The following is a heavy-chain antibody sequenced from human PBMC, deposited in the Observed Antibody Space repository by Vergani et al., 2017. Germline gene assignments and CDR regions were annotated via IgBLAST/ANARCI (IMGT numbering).Heavy chain of an antibody. Sequence: QVQLQESGPGLVKPSETLSLTCAVSGFSIDNGYYWDWIRQPPGKGLEWIGSIYRTGRTHFNPSLKSRVTISVDTSNNHFSLRLNSLTAADTAVYYCARDLSRYYDSSGYYLSFDYWGQGTLVTVSS. V-gene: IGHV4-38-2*02. J-gene: IGHJ4*02. CDR1: GFSIDNGYY. CDR2: IYRTGRT. CDR3: ARDLSRYYDSSGYYLSFDY. D-gene: IGHD3-22*01.